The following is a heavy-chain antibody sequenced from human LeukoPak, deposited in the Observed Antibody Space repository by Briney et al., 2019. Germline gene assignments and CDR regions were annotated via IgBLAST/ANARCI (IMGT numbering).Heavy chain of an antibody. CDR1: GFTFSSYG. CDR2: ISYDGSNK. CDR3: AKDSVTDSSGWWDYYYYYMDV. V-gene: IGHV3-30*18. J-gene: IGHJ6*03. D-gene: IGHD6-19*01. Sequence: GGSLRLSCAASGFTFSSYGMHWVRQAPGKGLEWVAVISYDGSNKYYADSVKGRFTISRDNSKNTLYLQMNSLRAEDTAVYYCAKDSVTDSSGWWDYYYYYMDVWGKGTTVTVSS.